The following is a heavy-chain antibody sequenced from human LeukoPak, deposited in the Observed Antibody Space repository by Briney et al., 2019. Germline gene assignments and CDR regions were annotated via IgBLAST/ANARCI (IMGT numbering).Heavy chain of an antibody. CDR1: GYTFTGYY. V-gene: IGHV1-2*02. CDR2: INPNSGGT. J-gene: IGHJ5*02. D-gene: IGHD1-20*01. Sequence: ASVKVSCKASGYTFTGYYMHWVRQAAGQGLEWMGWINPNSGGTNYAQKFQGRVTMTRDTSISTAYMELSRLRSDDTAVYYCARATITGTWWFDPWGQGTLVTVSS. CDR3: ARATITGTWWFDP.